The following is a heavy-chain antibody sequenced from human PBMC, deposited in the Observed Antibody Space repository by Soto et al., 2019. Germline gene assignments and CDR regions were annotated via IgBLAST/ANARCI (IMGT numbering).Heavy chain of an antibody. V-gene: IGHV4-30-4*01. CDR3: ARVLIVGATGPFDY. J-gene: IGHJ4*02. CDR1: GGSISSGDYY. Sequence: QVQLQESGPGLVKPSQTLSLTCTVSGGSISSGDYYWSWIRQPPGKGLEWIGYIYYSGSTYYNPSLKTRVTISVDTSKNQFSLNLSSVTAADTAVYYCARVLIVGATGPFDYWGQGTLVTVSS. D-gene: IGHD1-26*01. CDR2: IYYSGST.